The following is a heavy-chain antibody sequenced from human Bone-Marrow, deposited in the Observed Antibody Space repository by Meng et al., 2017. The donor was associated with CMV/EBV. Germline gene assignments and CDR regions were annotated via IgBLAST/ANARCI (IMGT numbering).Heavy chain of an antibody. V-gene: IGHV3-21*01. CDR2: ISTSGSYI. CDR1: SDYS. D-gene: IGHD2-2*01. Sequence: SDYSRNCVRQAPGKGLEWVSCISTSGSYIYYTDPVNRLFISSRANAKNTLQLQRNVTRAEDTAVYFCTRDYGSSTTGYAVGVFDSWGQGTLVTVSS. CDR3: TRDYGSSTTGYAVGVFDS. J-gene: IGHJ4*02.